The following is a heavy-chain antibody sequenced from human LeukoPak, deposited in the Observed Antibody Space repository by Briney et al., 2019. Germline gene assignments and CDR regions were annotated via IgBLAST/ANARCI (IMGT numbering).Heavy chain of an antibody. CDR1: GFTVSSNY. V-gene: IGHV3-53*01. CDR3: ARHGPYYDYVWGSYPRAFDI. Sequence: GGSLRLSCAASGFTVSSNYMSWVRQAPGKGLEWVSVIYSGGSTYYADSVKGRFTISRDNSKNTLYLQMNSLRAEDTAVYYCARHGPYYDYVWGSYPRAFDIWGQGTMVTVSS. CDR2: IYSGGST. J-gene: IGHJ3*02. D-gene: IGHD3-16*02.